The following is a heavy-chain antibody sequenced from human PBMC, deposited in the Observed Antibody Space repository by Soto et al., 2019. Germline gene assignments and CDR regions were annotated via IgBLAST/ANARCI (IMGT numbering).Heavy chain of an antibody. V-gene: IGHV1-18*01. CDR1: GYTFTSYG. CDR2: ISAYNGNT. Sequence: QVQLVQSGAEVKKPGASVKVSCKASGYTFTSYGISWVRQAPGQGLEWMGWISAYNGNTNYAQKLQGRVTMTTDTSTSTAYMELRSLRSDVTAVDYCARRRLRATVTANSLPYFDSWGQGTLVTVSS. D-gene: IGHD2-21*02. CDR3: ARRRLRATVTANSLPYFDS. J-gene: IGHJ4*02.